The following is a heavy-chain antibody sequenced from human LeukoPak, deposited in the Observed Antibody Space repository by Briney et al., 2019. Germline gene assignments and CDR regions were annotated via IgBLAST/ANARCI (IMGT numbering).Heavy chain of an antibody. CDR1: GYTFTGYY. D-gene: IGHD4-17*01. V-gene: IGHV1-2*02. Sequence: ASVKVSFKASGYTFTGYYLHWVRQAPGQGLEWVGWINPNSGGTNYAQKFQGRVTMTRDTSISTAYMELSRLRSDDTAVYYCARVQDYGDYPDYWGQGTLVTVSS. CDR2: INPNSGGT. J-gene: IGHJ4*02. CDR3: ARVQDYGDYPDY.